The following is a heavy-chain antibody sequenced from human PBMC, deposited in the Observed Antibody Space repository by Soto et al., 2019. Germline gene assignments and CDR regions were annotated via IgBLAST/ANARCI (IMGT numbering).Heavy chain of an antibody. CDR2: INPKSRGT. J-gene: IGHJ5*02. CDR3: ARVTLKAGNWFDP. Sequence: ASVKVSCKASGYTFTDYFIHWVRQAPGQGFEWMGWINPKSRGTNYAQKFQGRVTMTRDTSNSTAYMELRGLRSDDTAVYYCARVTLKAGNWFDPWGQGTMVTVSA. CDR1: GYTFTDYF. V-gene: IGHV1-2*02.